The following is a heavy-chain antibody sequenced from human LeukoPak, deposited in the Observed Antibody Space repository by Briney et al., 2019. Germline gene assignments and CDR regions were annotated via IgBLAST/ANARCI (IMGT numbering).Heavy chain of an antibody. D-gene: IGHD3-3*01. CDR2: IIPIFGTA. J-gene: IGHJ6*03. Sequence: VASVKVSCKASGGTFSSYAISWVRQAPGQGLEWMGGIIPIFGTANYAQKFQGRVTITADESTSTAYIELSSLRSEDTAVYYCARTIFGVVMDYYYYYYMDVWGKGTTVTVSS. CDR3: ARTIFGVVMDYYYYYYMDV. V-gene: IGHV1-69*13. CDR1: GGTFSSYA.